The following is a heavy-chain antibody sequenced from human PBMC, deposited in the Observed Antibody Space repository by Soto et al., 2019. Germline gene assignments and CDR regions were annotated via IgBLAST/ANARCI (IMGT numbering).Heavy chain of an antibody. CDR2: ISGSGGTT. CDR1: GFTFSTSA. V-gene: IGHV3-23*01. CDR3: AKRDLYY. J-gene: IGHJ4*02. Sequence: EVQLLESGGGLAQPGGSLRLSCAASGFTFSTSAMSWVRQAPGQGLEWVSGISGSGGTTYYADSVKGRFTISRDNSKNTLYLQLNSLRAEDTAVYYCAKRDLYYWGQGTLATVSS.